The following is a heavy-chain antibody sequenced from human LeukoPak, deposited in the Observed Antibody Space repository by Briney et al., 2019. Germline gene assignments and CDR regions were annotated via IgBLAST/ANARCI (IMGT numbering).Heavy chain of an antibody. D-gene: IGHD2-21*02. V-gene: IGHV1-2*02. Sequence: ASVKVSCKASGYTFTDYYVHWVRQAPGQGLEWMGWIDPNGGGTNYPQKFQDRVVLTRDKSISTAYMELSSLRSDDTAVYFCARDVDTVVVTALASWGQGTLVTVSS. CDR1: GYTFTDYY. J-gene: IGHJ5*02. CDR3: ARDVDTVVVTALAS. CDR2: IDPNGGGT.